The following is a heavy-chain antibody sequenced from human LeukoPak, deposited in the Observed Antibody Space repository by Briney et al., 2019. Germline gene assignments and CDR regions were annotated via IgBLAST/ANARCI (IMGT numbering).Heavy chain of an antibody. Sequence: GGSLRLSCAASGFTVSSNYMSWVRQAPGKGLEWVSVIYSGGSTYYADSVKGRFTISRDNSKNTLYLQMNSLRAEDTAVYYCAKFSTTVTDTSFDYWGQGTLVTVSS. D-gene: IGHD4-11*01. CDR1: GFTVSSNY. V-gene: IGHV3-53*01. J-gene: IGHJ4*02. CDR2: IYSGGST. CDR3: AKFSTTVTDTSFDY.